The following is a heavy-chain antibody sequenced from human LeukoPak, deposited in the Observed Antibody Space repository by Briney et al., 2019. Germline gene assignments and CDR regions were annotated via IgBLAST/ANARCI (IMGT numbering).Heavy chain of an antibody. CDR3: ARGIVVVVAAQIDY. CDR2: IYYSGST. V-gene: IGHV4-31*03. D-gene: IGHD2-15*01. CDR1: GGSISSGGYY. J-gene: IGHJ4*02. Sequence: SETLSLTCTVSGGSISSGGYYWSWIRQHPGKGLEWIGYIYYSGSTYYNPSLESRVTISVDTSKNQFSLKLSSVTAADTAVYYCARGIVVVVAAQIDYWGQGTLVTVSS.